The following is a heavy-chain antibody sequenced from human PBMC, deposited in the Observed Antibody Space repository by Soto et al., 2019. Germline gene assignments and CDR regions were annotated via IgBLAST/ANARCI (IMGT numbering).Heavy chain of an antibody. CDR1: GYTFTSYA. D-gene: IGHD2-2*01. V-gene: IGHV1-3*01. Sequence: ASVKVSCKASGYTFTSYAMHWVRQAPGQRLEWMGWINAYNGNTKYAQKLQGRVTMTTDTSTSTAYMELRSLRSDDTAVYYCARLYCISTSCYLGMDVWGQGTTVTVSS. J-gene: IGHJ6*02. CDR2: INAYNGNT. CDR3: ARLYCISTSCYLGMDV.